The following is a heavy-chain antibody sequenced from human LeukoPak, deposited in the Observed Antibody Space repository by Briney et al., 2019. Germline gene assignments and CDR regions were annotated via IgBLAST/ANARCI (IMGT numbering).Heavy chain of an antibody. V-gene: IGHV3-23*01. CDR2: ISGSGGST. D-gene: IGHD3-3*01. CDR3: AKVARITIFGVVITNYFDY. Sequence: GGSLRLSCAASGFTFSSYSMNWVRQAPGKGLEWVSAISGSGGSTYYADSVKGRFTISRDNSKNTLYLQMNSLRAEDTAVYYCAKVARITIFGVVITNYFDYWGQGTLVTVSS. J-gene: IGHJ4*02. CDR1: GFTFSSYS.